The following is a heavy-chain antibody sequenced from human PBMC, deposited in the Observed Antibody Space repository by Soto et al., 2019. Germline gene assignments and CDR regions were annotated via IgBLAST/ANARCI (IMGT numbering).Heavy chain of an antibody. CDR1: GFIFSSYY. CDR2: IGGGSAYI. D-gene: IGHD6-25*01. J-gene: IGHJ6*02. V-gene: IGHV3-21*02. Sequence: EVQLVESGGGLVKPGGSLRLSCVGPGFIFSSYYMNWVRQAPGKGLEWVSSIGGGSAYIYYADSVMGRFTISRDNAKNSLYLDMNSLRVEDTAVYYCVRVWRLVGRYGMDVWGQGTTVTVSS. CDR3: VRVWRLVGRYGMDV.